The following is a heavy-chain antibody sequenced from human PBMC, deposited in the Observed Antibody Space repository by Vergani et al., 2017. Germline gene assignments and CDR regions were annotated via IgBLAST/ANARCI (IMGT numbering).Heavy chain of an antibody. V-gene: IGHV4-39*07. CDR2: IYTSGST. CDR1: GASIRSSNYY. Sequence: QLQLQESGPGLVKPSATLSLTCSVSGASIRSSNYYWGWIRQPPGKGLEWIGRIYTSGSTNYNPSLKSRVTISVDTSKNQFSLKLSSVTAADTAVYYCARETYYYDSSGYYFGFDYWGQGTLVTVSS. D-gene: IGHD3-22*01. J-gene: IGHJ4*02. CDR3: ARETYYYDSSGYYFGFDY.